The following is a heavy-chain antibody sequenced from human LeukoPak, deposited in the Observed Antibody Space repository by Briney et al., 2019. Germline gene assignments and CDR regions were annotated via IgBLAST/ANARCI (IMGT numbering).Heavy chain of an antibody. Sequence: SETLSLTCTVSGGSISSGGYYWSWIRQPPGKGLEWIGYIYYSGSTNYNPSLKSRVTISVDTSKNQFSLKLSSVTAADTAVYYCAREEADSYYDSSGPFDYWGQGTLVTVSS. CDR2: IYYSGST. J-gene: IGHJ4*02. CDR3: AREEADSYYDSSGPFDY. D-gene: IGHD3-22*01. CDR1: GGSISSGGYY. V-gene: IGHV4-61*08.